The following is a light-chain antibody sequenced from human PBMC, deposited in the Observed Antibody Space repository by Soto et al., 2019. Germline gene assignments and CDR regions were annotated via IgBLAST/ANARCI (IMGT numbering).Light chain of an antibody. V-gene: IGKV3-20*01. J-gene: IGKJ4*01. Sequence: EIVLMQSPGTLSLSPGEGATLSCRASQSVNNNYLAWYQQKPGQAPTVLIFDTFRRATGVPDRFSGSGSGTDFTLTISRLEPEDFAVYYCQQYGSSPTFGGGTKVEIK. CDR2: DTF. CDR3: QQYGSSPT. CDR1: QSVNNNY.